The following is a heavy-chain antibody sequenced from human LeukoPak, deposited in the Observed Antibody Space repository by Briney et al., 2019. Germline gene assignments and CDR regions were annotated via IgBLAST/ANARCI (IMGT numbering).Heavy chain of an antibody. D-gene: IGHD2-15*01. Sequence: PGGSLRLSCAASGCTFSSYGMSWVRQAPGKGLEWVSAISGSGGSTYYADSVKGRFTISRDNSKNTRYLQMNSLRAEDTAVYYCARDLYCSGGRCYSGVWFDPWGQGTLVTVSS. J-gene: IGHJ5*02. CDR3: ARDLYCSGGRCYSGVWFDP. CDR1: GCTFSSYG. CDR2: ISGSGGST. V-gene: IGHV3-23*01.